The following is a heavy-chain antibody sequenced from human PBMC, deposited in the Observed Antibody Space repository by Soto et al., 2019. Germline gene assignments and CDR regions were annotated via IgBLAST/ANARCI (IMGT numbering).Heavy chain of an antibody. Sequence: GASVKVSCKASGYTFTSSGITWVRQAPGQGLEWLGWISINNGNTRYAQNVQGRVIMTTDTSTNTTYIELRSLRIDDTADYYCARCGNWDYASDSWGQGTLVTVS. CDR2: ISINNGNT. D-gene: IGHD1-7*01. J-gene: IGHJ4*02. CDR3: ARCGNWDYASDS. CDR1: GYTFTSSG. V-gene: IGHV1-18*01.